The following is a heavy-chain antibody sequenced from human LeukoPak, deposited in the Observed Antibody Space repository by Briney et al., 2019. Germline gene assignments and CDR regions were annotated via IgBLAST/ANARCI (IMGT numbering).Heavy chain of an antibody. V-gene: IGHV3-11*03. D-gene: IGHD3-22*01. CDR3: ARSWDTYYYDSSGYYLDY. Sequence: GGSLRLSCAASGFTFSDYYTSWIRQAPGKGLEWVSYISSSSSYTNYADSVKGRFTISRDNAKNSLYLQMNSLRAEDTAVYYCARSWDTYYYDSSGYYLDYWGQGTLVTVSS. CDR1: GFTFSDYY. J-gene: IGHJ4*02. CDR2: ISSSSSYT.